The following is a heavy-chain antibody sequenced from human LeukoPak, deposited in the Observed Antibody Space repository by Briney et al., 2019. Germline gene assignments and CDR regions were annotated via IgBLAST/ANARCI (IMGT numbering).Heavy chain of an antibody. CDR1: GGTFSSYA. D-gene: IGHD6-19*01. CDR2: TIPIFGTA. V-gene: IGHV1-69*05. CDR3: AGIAVTAPYYFDY. J-gene: IGHJ4*02. Sequence: ASVKVSCKASGGTFSSYAISWVRQAPRQGLEWMGRTIPIFGTASYAQKFQGRVTITTDESTSTAYMELSSLRSEDTAVYYCAGIAVTAPYYFDYWGQGTLVTVSS.